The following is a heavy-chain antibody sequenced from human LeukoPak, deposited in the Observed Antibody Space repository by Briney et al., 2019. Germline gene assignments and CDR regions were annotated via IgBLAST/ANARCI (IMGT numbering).Heavy chain of an antibody. J-gene: IGHJ4*02. CDR2: IGTAGDT. Sequence: GGSLRLSCAASGFTFSSYDMHWVRQATGKGLEWVSAIGTAGDTYYPGSVKGRFTISRDNSKNTLYLQMDSLRAEDTAVYYCAKAQGSANWGLDYWGQGTLVTVSS. D-gene: IGHD7-27*01. CDR3: AKAQGSANWGLDY. V-gene: IGHV3-13*01. CDR1: GFTFSSYD.